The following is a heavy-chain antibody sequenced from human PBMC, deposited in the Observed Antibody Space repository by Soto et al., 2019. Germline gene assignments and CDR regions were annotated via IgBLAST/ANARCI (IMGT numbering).Heavy chain of an antibody. D-gene: IGHD1-26*01. J-gene: IGHJ5*02. CDR1: GFSLSTSGVS. V-gene: IGHV2-5*02. CDR3: AHIVNFGIVGPQSFDP. CDR2: IFWDDDK. Sequence: QITLKESGPPLVKPTQTLTLTCSFSGFSLSTSGVSVAWMRQYPGKAPGWLALIFWDDDKRYSPPLRTRLSIRTGPPTTQVVLSMPNMHPVVTSTYYCAHIVNFGIVGPQSFDPWGHGILVSLSS.